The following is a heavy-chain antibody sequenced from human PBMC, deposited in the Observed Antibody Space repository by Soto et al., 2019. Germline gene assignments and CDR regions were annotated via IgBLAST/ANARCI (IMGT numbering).Heavy chain of an antibody. CDR2: IYHGGST. CDR3: ARGIHVKAAVQGDAPDKYYFDW. V-gene: IGHV4-38-2*01. Sequence: PSETLSLTCAVSGYSISSGYYWGWLRQPPGKGLEWIGSIYHGGSTYYNPSLKSRVIISADTSKNQFSLRLKSVTAADTAVYSCARGIHVKAAVQGDAPDKYYFDWWGQGTQVTAPQ. CDR1: GYSISSGYY. J-gene: IGHJ4*02. D-gene: IGHD6-25*01.